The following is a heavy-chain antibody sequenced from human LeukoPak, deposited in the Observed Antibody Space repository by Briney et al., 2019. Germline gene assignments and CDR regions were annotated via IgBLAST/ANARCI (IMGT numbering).Heavy chain of an antibody. CDR3: AKSFSRGPYYYYGMDV. V-gene: IGHV3-23*01. Sequence: PGGSLRLSCAASGFTFSSYAMSWVRQAPGKGLEWVSAISGSGGSTYYADSVKGRFTISRDNSKNTLSLQMNSLRAEDTAVYYCAKSFSRGPYYYYGMDVWGQGTTVTVSS. CDR2: ISGSGGST. CDR1: GFTFSSYA. J-gene: IGHJ6*02. D-gene: IGHD3-10*01.